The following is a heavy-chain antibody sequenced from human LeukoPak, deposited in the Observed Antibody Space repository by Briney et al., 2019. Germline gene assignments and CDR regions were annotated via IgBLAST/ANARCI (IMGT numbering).Heavy chain of an antibody. CDR1: GFTVSSNY. D-gene: IGHD3-10*01. V-gene: IGHV3-53*04. J-gene: IGHJ4*02. CDR2: IYSGGST. CDR3: ARATGSYYFYFDY. Sequence: GGSLRLSCAASGFTVSSNYMSWVRQAPGKGLEWVSVIYSGGSTYYADSVKGRFTISRHNSKNTLYLQMNSLTAEDTAVYYCARATGSYYFYFDYWGQGTLVTVSS.